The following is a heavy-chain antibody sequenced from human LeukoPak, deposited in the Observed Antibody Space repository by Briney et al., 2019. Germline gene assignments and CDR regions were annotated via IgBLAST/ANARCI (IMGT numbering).Heavy chain of an antibody. V-gene: IGHV3-30*04. CDR1: GFTFSGYP. CDR2: ISYDGSNK. CDR3: AKDLGYCSSTSCYTPDY. Sequence: PGGSLRLSCAASGFTFSGYPIHWVRQAPGKGLEWVAVISYDGSNKYYADSVKGRFTISRDNSKNTLYLQMNSLRAEDTALYYCAKDLGYCSSTSCYTPDYWGQGTLVTVSS. J-gene: IGHJ4*02. D-gene: IGHD2-2*02.